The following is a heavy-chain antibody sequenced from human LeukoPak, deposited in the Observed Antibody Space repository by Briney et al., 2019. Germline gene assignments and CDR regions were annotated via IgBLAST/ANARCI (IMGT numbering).Heavy chain of an antibody. CDR2: INPNSGGT. D-gene: IGHD2-15*01. CDR3: ARGGYCSGGSCAYAFDI. Sequence: ASVKVSCKASGYTFTGYYMHWVRQAPGQALEWMGWINPNSGGTNYAQKFQGRVTMTRDTSISTAYMELSRLRSDDRAVYYCARGGYCSGGSCAYAFDIWGQGTMVTVSS. J-gene: IGHJ3*02. CDR1: GYTFTGYY. V-gene: IGHV1-2*02.